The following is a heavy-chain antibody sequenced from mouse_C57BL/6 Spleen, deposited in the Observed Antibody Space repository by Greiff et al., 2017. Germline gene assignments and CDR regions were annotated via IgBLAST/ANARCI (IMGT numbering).Heavy chain of an antibody. CDR3: ARGNYVFYAMDY. CDR1: GFTFSSYA. Sequence: EVKLMESGGGLVKPGGSLKLSCAASGFTFSSYAMSWVRQTSEKRLEWVATISDGGSYTYYPDNVKGRFTISRDNAKNNLYLQMSHLKSEDTAMYYCARGNYVFYAMDYWGQGTSVTVSS. J-gene: IGHJ4*01. D-gene: IGHD2-1*01. V-gene: IGHV5-4*03. CDR2: ISDGGSYT.